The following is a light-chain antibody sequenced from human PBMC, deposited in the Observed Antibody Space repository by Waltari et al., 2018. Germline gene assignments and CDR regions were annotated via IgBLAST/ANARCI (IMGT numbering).Light chain of an antibody. V-gene: IGLV1-44*01. Sequence: QSVPTQPPSVSGTPGQRVSISCSGRSSNIGSKSVNWYQQVPGTAPKLLIYSNNQRPSGVPDRFSGSKSGTSASLAISGLQSEDEADYYCATWDDSLNGLFGGGTKLTVL. CDR2: SNN. CDR1: SSNIGSKS. J-gene: IGLJ2*01. CDR3: ATWDDSLNGL.